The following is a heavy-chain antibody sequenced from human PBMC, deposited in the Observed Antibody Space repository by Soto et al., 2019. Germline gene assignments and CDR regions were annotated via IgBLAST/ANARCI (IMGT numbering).Heavy chain of an antibody. CDR2: VRGSGDNT. J-gene: IGHJ6*02. CDR3: ARGPRAPPPHDYGMDV. CDR1: GFTFSSYV. V-gene: IGHV3-23*01. Sequence: EVQLLESGGGLVQPGGSLRLSCAASGFTFSSYVMNWVRQAPGKGLEWVSGVRGSGDNTYYADSVKGRFTISRDTSRNTLYLQMDSVRAEDTAVYYCARGPRAPPPHDYGMDVWGQGTTVTVSS.